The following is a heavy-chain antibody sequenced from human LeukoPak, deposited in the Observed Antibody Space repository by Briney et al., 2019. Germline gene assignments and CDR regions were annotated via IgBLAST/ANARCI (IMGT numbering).Heavy chain of an antibody. D-gene: IGHD6-6*01. J-gene: IGHJ4*02. Sequence: PGGSLRLSCAASGFTFSNYGMHWGRQAPCKGLGCVAVIWYDGSNKVYADPANGRFTSLTENSNNTLYPQMHSPRAEDTAVYYCARDPSITARPALDYWGQGHLVTVSS. CDR2: IWYDGSNK. CDR1: GFTFSNYG. V-gene: IGHV3-33*01. CDR3: ARDPSITARPALDY.